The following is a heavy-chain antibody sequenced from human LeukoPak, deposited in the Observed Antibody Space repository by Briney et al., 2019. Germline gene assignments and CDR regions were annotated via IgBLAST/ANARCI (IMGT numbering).Heavy chain of an antibody. CDR2: FYYSGST. J-gene: IGHJ5*02. CDR3: ARNGRDGSGYSSNWFDP. Sequence: PSETLSLTCTVSGGSMNDYYWSWIRQPPGKGLEWIASFYYSGSTAYNPSLKSRATISLDTSKNQVSLNLNSVTAADTAVYYCARNGRDGSGYSSNWFDPWGRGTLVTVSS. V-gene: IGHV4-59*01. CDR1: GGSMNDYY. D-gene: IGHD3-22*01.